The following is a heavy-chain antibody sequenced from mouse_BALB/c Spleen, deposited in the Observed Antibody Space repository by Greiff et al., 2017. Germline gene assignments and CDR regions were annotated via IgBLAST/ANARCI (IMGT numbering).Heavy chain of an antibody. V-gene: IGHV5-15*02. CDR1: GFTFSDYG. Sequence: EVKLMESGGGLVQPGGSRKLSCAASGFTFSDYGMAWVRQAPGKGPEWVAFISNLAYSIYYADTVTGRFTISRENAKNTLYLEMSSLRSEDTAMYYCARDGDGYPYYFDYWGQGTTLTVSS. D-gene: IGHD2-3*01. CDR2: ISNLAYSI. J-gene: IGHJ2*01. CDR3: ARDGDGYPYYFDY.